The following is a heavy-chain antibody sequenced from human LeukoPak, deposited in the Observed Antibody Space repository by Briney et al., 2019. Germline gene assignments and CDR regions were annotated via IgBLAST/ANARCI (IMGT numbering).Heavy chain of an antibody. Sequence: SETLSLTCAVYGGSFSGYYWSWIRQPPGKGLEWIGEINHSGSTNYNPSLKSRVTISVDTSKNQFSLKLSSVTAAGTAVYYCASAHSGWFGGYYYGMDVWGQGTTVTISS. CDR1: GGSFSGYY. J-gene: IGHJ6*02. CDR2: INHSGST. V-gene: IGHV4-34*01. CDR3: ASAHSGWFGGYYYGMDV. D-gene: IGHD6-19*01.